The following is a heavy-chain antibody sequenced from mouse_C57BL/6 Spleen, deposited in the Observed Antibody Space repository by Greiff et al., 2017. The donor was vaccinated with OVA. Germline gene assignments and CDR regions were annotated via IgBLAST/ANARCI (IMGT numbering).Heavy chain of an antibody. J-gene: IGHJ3*01. CDR1: GYTFTSYW. CDR2: IDPSDSET. D-gene: IGHD1-2*01. CDR3: ARPDYYGTWFAY. V-gene: IGHV1-52*01. Sequence: QVHVKQPGAELVRPGSSVKLSCKASGYTFTSYWMHWVKQRPIQGLEWIGNIDPSDSETHYNQKFKDKATWTVDKSSSTAYMQLSSLTSEDSAVYYCARPDYYGTWFAYWGQGTLVTVSA.